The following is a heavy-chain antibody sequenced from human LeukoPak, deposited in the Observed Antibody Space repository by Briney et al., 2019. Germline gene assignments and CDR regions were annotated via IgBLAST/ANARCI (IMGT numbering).Heavy chain of an antibody. CDR1: GYTFTSYD. CDR2: MNPNSGNT. V-gene: IGHV1-8*01. D-gene: IGHD6-13*01. Sequence: GASVKVSCKASGYTFTSYDINWVRQATGQGLEWMGGMNPNSGNTAYAQKFQGRVTMTRNTSISTAYIELSTLRSEDTAVYYCARGAIAAAGQEYFQHWGQGTLVTVSS. J-gene: IGHJ1*01. CDR3: ARGAIAAAGQEYFQH.